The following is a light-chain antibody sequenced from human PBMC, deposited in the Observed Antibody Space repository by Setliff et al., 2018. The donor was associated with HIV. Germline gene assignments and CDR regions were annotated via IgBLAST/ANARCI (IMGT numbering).Light chain of an antibody. Sequence: QSALTQPASVSGSPGQSITISCTGTSSDVGSYSLVSWYQQHPGKAPKLIIYEVTKRPSGVSNRFSGSKSGNTASLTISGLQAEDEVDYYCCSYAGSSTPYVFGTGTKVTVL. CDR1: SSDVGSYSL. CDR2: EVT. CDR3: CSYAGSSTPYV. V-gene: IGLV2-23*02. J-gene: IGLJ1*01.